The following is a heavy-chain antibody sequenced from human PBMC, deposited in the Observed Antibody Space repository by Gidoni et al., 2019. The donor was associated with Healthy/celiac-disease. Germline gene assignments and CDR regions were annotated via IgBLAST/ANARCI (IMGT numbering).Heavy chain of an antibody. CDR1: GGSFSGYY. CDR2: INHSGST. CDR3: ARSLGSGLRRFDY. J-gene: IGHJ4*02. D-gene: IGHD3-10*01. Sequence: QVQLQQWGAGLLKPSETLSLTCAVYGGSFSGYYWSWIRQPPGKGLEWIGEINHSGSTNYNPSLKSRVTISVDTSKNQFSLKLSSVTAADTAVYYCARSLGSGLRRFDYWGQGTLVTVSS. V-gene: IGHV4-34*01.